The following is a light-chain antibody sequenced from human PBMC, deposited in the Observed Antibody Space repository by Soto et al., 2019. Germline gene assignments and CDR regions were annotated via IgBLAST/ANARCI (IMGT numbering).Light chain of an antibody. CDR2: DES. J-gene: IGKJ1*01. Sequence: EIVMTQSPATLSVSPGERATLSCRASQSVNSRLAWYQQKPGQTPRLLIYDESTRATGIPTRFSGSGSGTEFTLTINSLQSEEFAVDYCQQYNNWPRTFGQGTKVDIK. V-gene: IGKV3-15*01. CDR3: QQYNNWPRT. CDR1: QSVNSR.